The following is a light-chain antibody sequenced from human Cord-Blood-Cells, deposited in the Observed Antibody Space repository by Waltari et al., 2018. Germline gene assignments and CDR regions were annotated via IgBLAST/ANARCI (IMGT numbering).Light chain of an antibody. CDR2: AAS. CDR3: QQSYSTLPS. J-gene: IGKJ2*03. CDR1: QSISSY. Sequence: DIQMTQSTSSLSASVGDRVTITCRASQSISSYLNWYQQKPGKAPKLLIYAASSLQSGVPSRFSGSGSGTDFTLTISSLQPEDFATYYCQQSYSTLPSFGQGTNLEIK. V-gene: IGKV1-39*01.